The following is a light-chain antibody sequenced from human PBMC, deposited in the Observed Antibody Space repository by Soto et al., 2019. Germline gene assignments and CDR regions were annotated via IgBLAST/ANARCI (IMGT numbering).Light chain of an antibody. J-gene: IGKJ3*01. CDR1: QSLLHSNGYNY. CDR3: RQALQTLFT. Sequence: DIVMTQSPLSLPVTPGEPASISCRSSQSLLHSNGYNYLDWYLQKPGQSPQLLIYLGSNRASGVADRFSVSGSGTDFTVKISRVEAEDVGVYYCRQALQTLFTFGPGTKVDIK. V-gene: IGKV2-28*01. CDR2: LGS.